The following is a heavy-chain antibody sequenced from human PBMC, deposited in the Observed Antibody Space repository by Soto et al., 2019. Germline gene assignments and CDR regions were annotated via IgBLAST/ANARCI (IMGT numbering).Heavy chain of an antibody. V-gene: IGHV3-23*01. CDR1: GFTFSTYA. Sequence: EVQLLESGGGLVQPGGSLRLSCAASGFTFSTYAISWVRQAPGKGLEWVSAISGSGGSTYYADSVKGRFTISRDNSKNTLYLQMNSLRAEDTAVYYWAKDNGYSSGWKDYWGQGTLVTVSS. CDR3: AKDNGYSSGWKDY. J-gene: IGHJ4*02. CDR2: ISGSGGST. D-gene: IGHD6-19*01.